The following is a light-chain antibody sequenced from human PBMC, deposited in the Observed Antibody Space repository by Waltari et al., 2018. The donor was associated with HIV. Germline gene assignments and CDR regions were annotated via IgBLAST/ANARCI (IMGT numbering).Light chain of an antibody. CDR2: GKK. J-gene: IGLJ2*01. V-gene: IGLV1-44*01. CDR3: ASWDDSLNGPV. CDR1: SSNIGSNT. Sequence: QSVLTQPPSKSGTPGQRVTISCSGSSSNIGSNTVSWFQQFPGKAPKVLIYGKKPRPSGVPDRFSGSKSGTSASLAIGGLQSEDEADYYCASWDDSLNGPVFGGGTTLTVL.